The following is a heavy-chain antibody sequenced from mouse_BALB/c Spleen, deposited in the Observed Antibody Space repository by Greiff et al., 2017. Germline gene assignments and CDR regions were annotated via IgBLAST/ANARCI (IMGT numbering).Heavy chain of an antibody. V-gene: IGHV1-54*01. J-gene: IGHJ2*01. CDR1: GYAFTNYL. D-gene: IGHD1-1*01. CDR2: INPGSGGT. CDR3: ARGGTTVGVSDY. Sequence: QVQLQQSGAELVRPGTSVKVSCKASGYAFTNYLIEWVKQRPGQGLEWIGVINPGSGGTNYNEKFKGKATLTADKSSSTAYMQLSSLTSDDSAVYFCARGGTTVGVSDYWGQGTTLTVSS.